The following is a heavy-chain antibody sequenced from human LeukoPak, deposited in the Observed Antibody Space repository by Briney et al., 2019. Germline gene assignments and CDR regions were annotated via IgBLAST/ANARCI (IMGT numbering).Heavy chain of an antibody. D-gene: IGHD3-3*01. V-gene: IGHV3-23*01. CDR3: AKDFWFLEWLSFDY. CDR2: ISGSGGST. CDR1: GFTFSSYA. J-gene: IGHJ4*02. Sequence: GGSLRLSRAASGFTFSSYAMSWVRQAPGKGLEWVSAISGSGGSTYYADSVKGRFTISRDNSKNTLYLQMNSLRAEDTAVYYCAKDFWFLEWLSFDYWGQGTLVTVSS.